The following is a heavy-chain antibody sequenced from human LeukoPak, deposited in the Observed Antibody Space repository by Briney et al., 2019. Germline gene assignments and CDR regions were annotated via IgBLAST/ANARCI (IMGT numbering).Heavy chain of an antibody. CDR2: INHSGST. CDR1: GGSFSGYY. Sequence: SETLSLTCAVYGGSFSGYYWSWIRQPPGKGLEWIEEINHSGSTNYNPSLKSRVTISVDTSKNQFSLKLSSVTAADTAVYYCASTGSGPAWFDPWGQGTLVTVSS. D-gene: IGHD2-15*01. V-gene: IGHV4-34*01. CDR3: ASTGSGPAWFDP. J-gene: IGHJ5*02.